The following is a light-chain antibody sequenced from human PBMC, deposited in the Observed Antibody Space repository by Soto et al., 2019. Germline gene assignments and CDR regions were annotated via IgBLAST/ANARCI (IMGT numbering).Light chain of an antibody. Sequence: QSALTQPPSVSGAPGQRVTISCTGSSSNIGAGYDVHWYQHLPGTAPKVLIYGNSNRPSGVPDRFSGSKSGTSASLAITGLQAEDEADYYCQSYDNSLSGWVFGGGTKVTVL. J-gene: IGLJ3*02. CDR2: GNS. CDR3: QSYDNSLSGWV. V-gene: IGLV1-40*01. CDR1: SSNIGAGYD.